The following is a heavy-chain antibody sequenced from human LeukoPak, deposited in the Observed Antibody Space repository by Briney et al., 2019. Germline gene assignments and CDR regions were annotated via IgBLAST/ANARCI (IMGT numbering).Heavy chain of an antibody. V-gene: IGHV4-30-2*01. CDR1: GGSVSSGGYS. CDR3: ARGSEDCGGDCYSSWPDY. J-gene: IGHJ4*02. Sequence: SETLSLTCAVSGGSVSSGGYSWSWIRQPPGKGLEWIGYIYHSGSTYYNPSLKSRVTISVDRSKNQFSLKLSSVTAADTAVYYCARGSEDCGGDCYSSWPDYWGQGTLVTVSS. CDR2: IYHSGST. D-gene: IGHD2-21*02.